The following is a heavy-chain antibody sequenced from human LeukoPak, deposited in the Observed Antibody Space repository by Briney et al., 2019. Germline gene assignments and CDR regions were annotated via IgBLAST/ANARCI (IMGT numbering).Heavy chain of an antibody. V-gene: IGHV3-30*02. Sequence: PGGSLRLSCAASGFTFSSYGMHWVRQAPGKGLEWVAFIRYDGSNKYYADSVKGRFTISRDNSKNTPYLQMNSLRGEETAVYYCAKVTSPYYYYMDVWGKGTTVTVSS. J-gene: IGHJ6*03. CDR2: IRYDGSNK. CDR1: GFTFSSYG. CDR3: AKVTSPYYYYMDV.